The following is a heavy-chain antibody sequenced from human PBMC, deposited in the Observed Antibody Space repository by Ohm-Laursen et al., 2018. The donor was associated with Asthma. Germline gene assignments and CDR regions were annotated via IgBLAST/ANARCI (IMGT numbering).Heavy chain of an antibody. CDR3: AKPGPHTYYYDSSGYFGA. Sequence: SLRLSCAAAGFTFSSFSMHWVRQAPGKGLEWVAVGGSYYDGGLKYYADSVNGRFTVSRDDSKNTLYLQMNSLRAEDTAVYYCAKPGPHTYYYDSSGYFGAWGQGTLITVSS. V-gene: IGHV3-30-3*02. CDR1: GFTFSSFS. J-gene: IGHJ5*02. CDR2: GGSYYDGGLK. D-gene: IGHD3-22*01.